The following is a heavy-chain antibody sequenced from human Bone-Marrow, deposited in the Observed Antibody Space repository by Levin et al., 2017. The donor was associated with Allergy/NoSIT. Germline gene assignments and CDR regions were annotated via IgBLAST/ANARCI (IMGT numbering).Heavy chain of an antibody. Sequence: GSLRLSCAASEFTVINNYMTWVRQAPGKGLEWVSVIYGDGSAHYADSVRGRFTVSRDNSKNTEYLQMNSLRAEDTAVYYCASRTGTRNWYFDLWGRGTLVTVSS. CDR3: ASRTGTRNWYFDL. CDR2: IYGDGSA. CDR1: EFTVINNY. D-gene: IGHD1-7*01. V-gene: IGHV3-53*01. J-gene: IGHJ2*01.